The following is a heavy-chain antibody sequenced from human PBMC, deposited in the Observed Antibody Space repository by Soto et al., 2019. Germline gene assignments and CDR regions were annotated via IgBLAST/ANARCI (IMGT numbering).Heavy chain of an antibody. CDR2: ISAYNGNT. J-gene: IGHJ6*02. CDR3: ARDHEIVVVPAAATPYYYGMDV. V-gene: IGHV1-18*04. Sequence: ASVKVSCKASGYTFTSYGISWVRQAPGQGLEWMGWISAYNGNTNYAQKLQGGVTMTTDTSTSTAYMELRSLRSDDTAVYYCARDHEIVVVPAAATPYYYGMDVWGQGTTVTVSS. CDR1: GYTFTSYG. D-gene: IGHD2-2*01.